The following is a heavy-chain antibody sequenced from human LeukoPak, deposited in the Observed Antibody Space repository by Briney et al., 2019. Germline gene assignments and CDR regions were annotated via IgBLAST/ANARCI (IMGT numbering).Heavy chain of an antibody. CDR2: MNPNSGNT. J-gene: IGHJ5*02. D-gene: IGHD3-3*01. Sequence: GASVKVSCKASGYTFTSYDINWVRQATGQGLEWMGWMNPNSGNTGYAQKFQGRVTMTGNTSISTAYMELSSLRSEDTAVYYCASSSPSYDFWSGSGFDPWGQGTLVTVSS. V-gene: IGHV1-8*01. CDR3: ASSSPSYDFWSGSGFDP. CDR1: GYTFTSYD.